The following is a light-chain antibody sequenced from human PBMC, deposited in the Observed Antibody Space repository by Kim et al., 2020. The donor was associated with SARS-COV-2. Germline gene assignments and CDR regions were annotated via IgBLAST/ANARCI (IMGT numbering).Light chain of an antibody. CDR1: QSLVYRDGNTC. CDR2: KVS. Sequence: PASNSCRSSQSLVYRDGNTCLNCFQQRPGQSPRRLIYKVSNRDSGVPDRFGGSGSGTDFTLKISKVEAEDVGVYYCMQGIHPITFGRGTRLEIK. V-gene: IGKV2-30*01. J-gene: IGKJ5*01. CDR3: MQGIHPIT.